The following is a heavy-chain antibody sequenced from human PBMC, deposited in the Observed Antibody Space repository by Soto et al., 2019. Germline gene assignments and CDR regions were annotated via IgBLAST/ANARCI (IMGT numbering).Heavy chain of an antibody. CDR1: GGTFSSYA. V-gene: IGHV1-69*13. CDR2: IIPIFGTA. CDR3: ARALSAYCGGDCYGPFDY. J-gene: IGHJ4*02. Sequence: GASVKVSCKASGGTFSSYAISWVRQAPGQGLEWMGGIIPIFGTANYAQEFQGRVTITADESTSTAYMELSSLRSEDTAVYYCARALSAYCGGDCYGPFDYWGQGTLVTVSS. D-gene: IGHD2-21*02.